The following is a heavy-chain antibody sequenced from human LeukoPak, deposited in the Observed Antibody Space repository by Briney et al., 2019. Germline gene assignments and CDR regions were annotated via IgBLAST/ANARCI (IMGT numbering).Heavy chain of an antibody. Sequence: ASVKVSCKASGYTFTGYYMHWVRQAPGQGLEWMGWINPNSGGTNYAQKFQGWVTMTRDTSISTAYMELSRLRSDDTAVYYCAREVRSGYDWTFDYRGQGTLVTVSS. J-gene: IGHJ4*02. CDR1: GYTFTGYY. V-gene: IGHV1-2*04. CDR2: INPNSGGT. D-gene: IGHD5-12*01. CDR3: AREVRSGYDWTFDY.